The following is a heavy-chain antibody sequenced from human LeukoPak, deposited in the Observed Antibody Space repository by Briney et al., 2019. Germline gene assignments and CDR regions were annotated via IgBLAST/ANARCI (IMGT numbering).Heavy chain of an antibody. CDR1: GFTFSGFW. CDR3: ARAGSFWHYVY. J-gene: IGHJ4*02. Sequence: GGSLRLSCAASGFTFSGFWMSWVRQTPGKGLEWVANIKQDGSEKYYVDSVKGRFTISKDNAKNSLSLQMNSLRVEDTAVYYCARAGSFWHYVYWGQGTLVTVSS. D-gene: IGHD1-7*01. CDR2: IKQDGSEK. V-gene: IGHV3-7*01.